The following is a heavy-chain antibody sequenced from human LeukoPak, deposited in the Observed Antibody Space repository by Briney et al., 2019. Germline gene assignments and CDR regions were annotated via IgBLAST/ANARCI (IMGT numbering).Heavy chain of an antibody. D-gene: IGHD3-16*01. J-gene: IGHJ3*02. V-gene: IGHV4-59*01. CDR1: GGSISSYY. CDR2: IYYSGST. Sequence: PSETLSLTCTVSGGSISSYYWSWIRQPPGKGLEWIGYIYYSGSTNYNPSLKSRVTISVDTSKNQFSLKLSSVTAADTAVYYCARYWDRRPGGGPDAFDIWGQGTMVTVSS. CDR3: ARYWDRRPGGGPDAFDI.